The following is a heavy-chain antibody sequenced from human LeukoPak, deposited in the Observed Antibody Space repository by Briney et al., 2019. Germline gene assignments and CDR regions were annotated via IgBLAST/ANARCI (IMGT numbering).Heavy chain of an antibody. Sequence: SGGSLRLPCAASGFTFSSYSMNWVRQAPGKGLEWVSSISSSSSYIYYADSVKGRFTISRDNAKNSLYLQMNSLRAEDTAVYYCARLTGTAVAGTGNWGQGTLVTVSS. CDR1: GFTFSSYS. J-gene: IGHJ4*02. CDR2: ISSSSSYI. V-gene: IGHV3-21*01. CDR3: ARLTGTAVAGTGN. D-gene: IGHD6-19*01.